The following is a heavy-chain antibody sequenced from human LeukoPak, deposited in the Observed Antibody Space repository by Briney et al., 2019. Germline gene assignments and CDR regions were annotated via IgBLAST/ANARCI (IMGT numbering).Heavy chain of an antibody. CDR1: GGTFSSYA. CDR3: ARSGGSCCNWFDP. V-gene: IGHV1-69*13. Sequence: ASVKVSCKASGGTFSSYAISWVRQALGQGFKWMGGIIPIFGTANYAQKFQGRVTITADESTSTAYMELSSLRSEDTAVYYCARSGGSCCNWFDPWGQGTLVTVSS. J-gene: IGHJ5*02. CDR2: IIPIFGTA. D-gene: IGHD2-15*01.